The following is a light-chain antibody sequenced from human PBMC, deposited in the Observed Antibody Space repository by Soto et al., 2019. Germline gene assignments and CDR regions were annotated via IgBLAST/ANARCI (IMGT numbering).Light chain of an antibody. CDR1: SSDVGGYNY. Sequence: QSALTQPRSVSGSPGQSVTISCTGTSSDVGGYNYVSWYQQNPGKAPKLMIYDVSKRPSGVSDRFSGSKSANTASLIISGLQAEDEADYYCYSYAGRNIWVFGGGTKVTVL. J-gene: IGLJ3*02. V-gene: IGLV2-11*01. CDR2: DVS. CDR3: YSYAGRNIWV.